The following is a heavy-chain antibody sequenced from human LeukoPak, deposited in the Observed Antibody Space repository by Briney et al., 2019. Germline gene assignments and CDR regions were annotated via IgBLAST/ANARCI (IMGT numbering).Heavy chain of an antibody. CDR3: ARGVSSENLGYCSGGSCSGADY. Sequence: SETLSLTCAVYDGSFSGYYWSWIRQPPGKGLEWIGEINHSGSTNYNPSLKSRVTISVDTSKNQFSLKLSSVTAADTAVYYCARGVSSENLGYCSGGSCSGADYWGQGTLVTVSS. CDR2: INHSGST. V-gene: IGHV4-34*01. J-gene: IGHJ4*02. D-gene: IGHD2-15*01. CDR1: DGSFSGYY.